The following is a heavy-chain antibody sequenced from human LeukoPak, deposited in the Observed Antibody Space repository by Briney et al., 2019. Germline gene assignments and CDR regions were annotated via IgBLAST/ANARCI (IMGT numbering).Heavy chain of an antibody. CDR1: GFTFSSYA. J-gene: IGHJ4*02. CDR2: ISYDGSNK. CDR3: ARAKQWSVLSFDFDY. D-gene: IGHD6-19*01. V-gene: IGHV3-30-3*01. Sequence: PGRSLRLSCAASGFTFSSYAMHWVRRAPGKGLEWVAVISYDGSNKYYADSVKGRFTISRDNSKNTLYLQMNSLRAEDTAVYYCARAKQWSVLSFDFDYWGQGTLVTVSS.